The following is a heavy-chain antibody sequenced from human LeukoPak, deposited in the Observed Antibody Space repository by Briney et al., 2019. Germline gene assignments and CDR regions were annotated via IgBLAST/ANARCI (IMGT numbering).Heavy chain of an antibody. J-gene: IGHJ4*02. CDR1: GFTFSSYG. D-gene: IGHD1-1*01. CDR3: AKSRSGSANWALQIFDN. Sequence: GGSLRLSCAASGFTFSSYGMHWVRQAPGKGLEWVAFIRYDGSNKYYADSVKGRFTISRDNSKNTLYLQMNSLRAEDTAVYFCAKSRSGSANWALQIFDNWGQGTLVTVSS. V-gene: IGHV3-30*02. CDR2: IRYDGSNK.